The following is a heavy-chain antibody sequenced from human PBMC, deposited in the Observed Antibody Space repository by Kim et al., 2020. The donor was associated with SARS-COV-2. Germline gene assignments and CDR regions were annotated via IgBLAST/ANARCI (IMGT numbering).Heavy chain of an antibody. J-gene: IGHJ6*02. CDR1: GGSFSNYN. CDR2: IIHSGST. D-gene: IGHD2-8*02. CDR3: ARGRAGVGPAPVLGLGPYYDYYAMDV. Sequence: SETLSLTCAVYGGSFSNYNWSWIRQPPGKGLEWIGEIIHSGSTSHKPSLKSRVTISVDTSKSQFSLRLESMTAADTAVYYCARGRAGVGPAPVLGLGPYYDYYAMDVWGQGTAVAVSS. V-gene: IGHV4-34*01.